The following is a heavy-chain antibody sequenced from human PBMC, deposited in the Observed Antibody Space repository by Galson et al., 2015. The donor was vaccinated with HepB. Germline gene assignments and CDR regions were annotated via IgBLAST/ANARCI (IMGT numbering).Heavy chain of an antibody. J-gene: IGHJ4*02. V-gene: IGHV3-23*01. D-gene: IGHD5-18*01. CDR1: GFTFSSYA. CDR2: ISGSGGST. CDR3: AKDDGYSYATLY. Sequence: SLRLSCAASGFTFSSYAMSWVRQAPGKGLEWVSAISGSGGSTYYADSVKGQFTISRDNSKNTLYLQMNSLRAEDTAVYYCAKDDGYSYATLYWGQGTLVTVSS.